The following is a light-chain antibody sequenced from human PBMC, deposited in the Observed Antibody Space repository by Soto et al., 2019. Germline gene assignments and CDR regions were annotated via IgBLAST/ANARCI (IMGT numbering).Light chain of an antibody. V-gene: IGKV3-15*01. CDR2: GAS. J-gene: IGKJ1*01. Sequence: EIVLTQSPGTLSLSPGERATLSCRASQSVNINLAWYQQKPGQAPRLLIFGASSRANGIPARFSGSGSGTEFTLTISNLQTEDFAVYYCQQYNKWPRTFGQGTKVDI. CDR1: QSVNIN. CDR3: QQYNKWPRT.